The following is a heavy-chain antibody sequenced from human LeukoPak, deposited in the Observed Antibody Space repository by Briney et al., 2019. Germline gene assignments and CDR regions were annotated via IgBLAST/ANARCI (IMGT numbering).Heavy chain of an antibody. D-gene: IGHD3-22*01. CDR2: VYRSGDT. J-gene: IGHJ6*03. V-gene: IGHV4-4*02. CDR3: ARGKRTDYDSSGSFKNYYYYYYMDV. Sequence: PSETLSLTCAVSGGSINNNKWWSWVRQPPGKGLEWIGEVYRSGDTNYNPSLKSRVTISVDTSKNQFSLRLSSVTAADTAVYYCARGKRTDYDSSGSFKNYYYYYYMDVWGKGTTVTISS. CDR1: GGSINNNKW.